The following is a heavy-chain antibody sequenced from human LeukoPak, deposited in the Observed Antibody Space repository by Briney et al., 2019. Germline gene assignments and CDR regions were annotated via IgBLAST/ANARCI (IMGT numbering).Heavy chain of an antibody. CDR3: AMSIVGATRLLDY. Sequence: GGSLRLSCAASGFTFSSYSMNWVRQAPGKGLEWVSYISSSGSTIYYADSVKGRFTISRDNAKNSLYLQMNSLRAEDTAVYYCAMSIVGATRLLDYWGQGTLVTVSS. J-gene: IGHJ4*02. CDR2: ISSSGSTI. CDR1: GFTFSSYS. V-gene: IGHV3-48*04. D-gene: IGHD1-26*01.